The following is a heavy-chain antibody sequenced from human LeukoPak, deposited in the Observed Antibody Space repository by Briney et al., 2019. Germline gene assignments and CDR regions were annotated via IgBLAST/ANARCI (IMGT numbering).Heavy chain of an antibody. CDR1: GDSVSSNSAA. CDR2: TYYRSKWYN. CDR3: ARDYQGYCSSTSCYSGFDY. V-gene: IGHV6-1*01. J-gene: IGHJ4*02. Sequence: SQTLSLTCAISGDSVSSNSAAWNWIRQSPSRGLEWLGRTYYRSKWYNDYAVSVKSRITINPDTSKNQFSLKLSSVTAADTAMYYCARDYQGYCSSTSCYSGFDYWGQGTLVTVSS. D-gene: IGHD2-2*02.